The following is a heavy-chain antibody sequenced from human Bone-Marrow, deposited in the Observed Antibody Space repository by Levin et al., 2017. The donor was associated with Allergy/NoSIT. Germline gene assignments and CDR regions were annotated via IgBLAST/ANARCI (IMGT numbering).Heavy chain of an antibody. V-gene: IGHV3-30*03. CDR1: GFTFSSYA. CDR3: WRGEGGY. J-gene: IGHJ4*02. D-gene: IGHD3-16*01. Sequence: QPGGSLRLSCAASGFTFSSYAMHWVRQAPGKGLEWVTGMSKDGSNEYYVDSVKGRFAISRDNSKNTVFLQMNGLRPEDTAVYYCWRGEGGYWGQGTLVTVSS. CDR2: MSKDGSNE.